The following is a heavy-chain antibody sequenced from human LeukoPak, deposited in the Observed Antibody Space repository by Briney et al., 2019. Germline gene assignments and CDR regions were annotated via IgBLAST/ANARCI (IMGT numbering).Heavy chain of an antibody. J-gene: IGHJ6*02. V-gene: IGHV3-66*02. CDR2: IYSGGST. CDR3: ARDDYGDYPYGTDV. Sequence: GGSLRLSCAASGFTVSSNYMSWVRQAPGKGLEWVSVIYSGGSTYYADSVKGRFTISRDNSKNTLYLQMNSLRAEDTAVYYCARDDYGDYPYGTDVWGQGTTVTVSS. D-gene: IGHD4-17*01. CDR1: GFTVSSNY.